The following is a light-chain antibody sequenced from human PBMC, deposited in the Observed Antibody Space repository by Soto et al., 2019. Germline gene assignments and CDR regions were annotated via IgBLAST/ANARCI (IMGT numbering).Light chain of an antibody. Sequence: QSALTQPPSGSGFPGQSVTISCTGTSSDVGGYNYVSWYQQHPGKAPKLMIYDVSQRPSGVPDRFSGSKSGNTASLTVSGLQAEDEADYYCSSYAGAHIVFGTGTKVTVL. CDR3: SSYAGAHIV. V-gene: IGLV2-8*01. CDR2: DVS. J-gene: IGLJ1*01. CDR1: SSDVGGYNY.